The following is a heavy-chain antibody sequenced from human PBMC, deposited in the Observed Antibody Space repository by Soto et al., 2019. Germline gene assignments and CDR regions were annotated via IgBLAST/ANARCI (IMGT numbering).Heavy chain of an antibody. Sequence: SETLSLTCTVSGGSISSSSYYWGWIRQPPGKGLEWIGSIYYSGSTYYNPSLKSRVTISVDTSKNQFSLKLSSVTAADTALYYCAKLTTFYGMDVWGQGTTVTVSS. J-gene: IGHJ6*02. V-gene: IGHV4-39*01. CDR1: GGSISSSSYY. CDR2: IYYSGST. D-gene: IGHD1-1*01. CDR3: AKLTTFYGMDV.